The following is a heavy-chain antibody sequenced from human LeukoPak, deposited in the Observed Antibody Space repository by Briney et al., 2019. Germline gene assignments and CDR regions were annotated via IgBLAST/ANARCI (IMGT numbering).Heavy chain of an antibody. J-gene: IGHJ4*02. V-gene: IGHV3-30*02. Sequence: PGGSLRLSCAASGFTFSSYGMHWVRQAPGKGLEWVAFIRYDESNKYYVDSVRGRFTISRDNSKNTLYLQMNSLRAEDTAVYYCAKDRDTYNYGSGSYGPGFDYWGQGTLVTVSS. CDR2: IRYDESNK. D-gene: IGHD3-10*01. CDR1: GFTFSSYG. CDR3: AKDRDTYNYGSGSYGPGFDY.